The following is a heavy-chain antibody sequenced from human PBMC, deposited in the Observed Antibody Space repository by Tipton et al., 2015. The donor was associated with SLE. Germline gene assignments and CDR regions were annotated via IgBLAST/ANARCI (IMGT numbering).Heavy chain of an antibody. D-gene: IGHD1-26*01. CDR2: TDVLGGDT. CDR1: GFTFSNYA. Sequence: SLRLSCAASGFTFSNYAMSWVRQAPGKGLEWVSTTDVLGGDTHYADSVKGRFTISRDDSKNTLSLEMNSLRAEDTAVYYCAKAFIVGVWDYMDVWGKGTTVTVSS. CDR3: AKAFIVGVWDYMDV. J-gene: IGHJ6*03. V-gene: IGHV3-23*01.